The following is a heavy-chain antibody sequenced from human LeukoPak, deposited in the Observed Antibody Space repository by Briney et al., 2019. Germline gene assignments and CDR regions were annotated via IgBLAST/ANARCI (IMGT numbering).Heavy chain of an antibody. D-gene: IGHD4-17*01. J-gene: IGHJ6*03. CDR2: INPSGGAT. CDR3: ARRAQHITVTPDAYYYYYYMDV. Sequence: ASVKVSCKASGYTFITYHVHWVRQAPGQGLEWMGLINPSGGATSYAQKFQGRVTITTDESTSTAYMELSSLRSEDTAVYYCARRAQHITVTPDAYYYYYYMDVWGKGTTVTVSS. CDR1: GYTFITYH. V-gene: IGHV1-46*01.